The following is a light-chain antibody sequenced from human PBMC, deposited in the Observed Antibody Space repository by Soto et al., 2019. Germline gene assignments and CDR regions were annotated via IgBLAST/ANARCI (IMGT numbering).Light chain of an antibody. CDR3: QQYYTTPIT. V-gene: IGKV4-1*01. Sequence: DIVMTQSPDSLAVSLGERATINCKSSQSVLYSSNNKNYLAWYQQKPGQPPKLVIYWASTRESGVPDRFSGSGSVTDFTLTVSSLQDEDVAVYYCQQYYTTPITFGQGTRLEIK. J-gene: IGKJ5*01. CDR1: QSVLYSSNNKNY. CDR2: WAS.